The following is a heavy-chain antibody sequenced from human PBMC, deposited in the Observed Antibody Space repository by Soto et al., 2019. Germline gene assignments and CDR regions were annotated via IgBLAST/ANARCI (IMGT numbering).Heavy chain of an antibody. V-gene: IGHV4-4*07. J-gene: IGHJ5*02. CDR1: GDSFSNYY. CDR2: IYPTGST. CDR3: ATGRSEVVPGAMDT. D-gene: IGHD2-2*01. Sequence: SETLSLTCTVSGDSFSNYYCDWVRKSAGKGLEWIGRIYPTGSTTYNPSLKSRLTMSVDTSKNQFSLRLTSMTAADTAVYYCATGRSEVVPGAMDTWGQGTRVTVSS.